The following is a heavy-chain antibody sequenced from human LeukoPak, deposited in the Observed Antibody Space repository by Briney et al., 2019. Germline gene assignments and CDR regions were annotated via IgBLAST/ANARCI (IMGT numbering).Heavy chain of an antibody. Sequence: SVKVSCKASGGTFSSYAISWVRQAPGQGLEWMGRIIPIFCTANYAQKFQGRVTITTDESTSTAYMELSSLRSEDTAVYYCARLYPTTLTSYSSSLWGQGTLVTVSS. V-gene: IGHV1-69*05. D-gene: IGHD6-13*01. CDR1: GGTFSSYA. CDR3: ARLYPTTLTSYSSSL. CDR2: IIPIFCTA. J-gene: IGHJ4*02.